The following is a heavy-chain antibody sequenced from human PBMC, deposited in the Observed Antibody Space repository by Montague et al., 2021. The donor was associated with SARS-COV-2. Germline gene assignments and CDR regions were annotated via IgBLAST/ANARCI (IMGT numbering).Heavy chain of an antibody. CDR3: AKVAGSHDTFEI. J-gene: IGHJ3*02. CDR1: GYSISTGYY. D-gene: IGHD6-19*01. Sequence: SETLSLTCTVSGYSISTGYYLCWIRQPPGKGLECIGTIYHSGSTYFNPSLKSRVTISVDTSKNQFSLNLSSVTAADTAVYYCAKVAGSHDTFEIWGRGTMVTVSS. V-gene: IGHV4-38-2*02. CDR2: IYHSGST.